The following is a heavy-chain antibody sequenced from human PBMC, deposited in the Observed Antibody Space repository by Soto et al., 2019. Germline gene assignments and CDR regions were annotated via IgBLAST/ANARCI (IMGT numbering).Heavy chain of an antibody. CDR3: ARQTGGFGYYFDY. CDR2: VYYSGRT. V-gene: IGHV4-39*01. CDR1: GGSISSNLYY. Sequence: QLQLQESGPGLVKPSETLSLTCTVSGGSISSNLYYWGWVRQPPGKGLERIGAVYYSGRTWYNPSLNSRVIISVDTLRNQFSLNLRSVTASDTAVYYCARQTGGFGYYFDYWGQGALVTVSS. D-gene: IGHD3-16*01. J-gene: IGHJ4*02.